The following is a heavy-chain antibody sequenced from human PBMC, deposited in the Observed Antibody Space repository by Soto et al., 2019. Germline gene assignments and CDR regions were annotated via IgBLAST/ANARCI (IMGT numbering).Heavy chain of an antibody. J-gene: IGHJ6*02. V-gene: IGHV3-7*03. CDR2: IKQDGSEK. Sequence: QPGGSLRLSCAASGFTFSSYWMSWVRQAPGKGLEWVANIKQDGSEKYYVDSVKGRFTISRDNAKNSLYLQMNSLRAEDTAVYYCARDKGSIVGATRLTYYYYYGMDVWGQGTTVTVSS. D-gene: IGHD1-26*01. CDR3: ARDKGSIVGATRLTYYYYYGMDV. CDR1: GFTFSSYW.